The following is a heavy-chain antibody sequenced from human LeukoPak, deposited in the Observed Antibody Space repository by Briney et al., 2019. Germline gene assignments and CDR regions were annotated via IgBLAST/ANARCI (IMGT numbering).Heavy chain of an antibody. CDR3: ARDVFDILGKAVVPSPPPDRLDD. Sequence: ASVKVSCKTSGFTFTGYYLHWVRQAPGQGLEWMGWITPNNGATKCAQKFQGKLTLTADTSISTIYMELSSLTSDDTAVYYCARDVFDILGKAVVPSPPPDRLDDWGQGTLVTVSS. V-gene: IGHV1-2*02. J-gene: IGHJ4*02. CDR2: ITPNNGAT. D-gene: IGHD4-23*01. CDR1: GFTFTGYY.